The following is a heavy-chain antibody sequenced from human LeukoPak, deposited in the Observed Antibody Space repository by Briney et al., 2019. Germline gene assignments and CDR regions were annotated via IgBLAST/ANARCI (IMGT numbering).Heavy chain of an antibody. D-gene: IGHD6-19*01. CDR1: GFTFGDYA. V-gene: IGHV3-49*03. J-gene: IGHJ4*02. Sequence: GGSLRLSCTTSGFTFGDYAMSWFRQAPGKGLDWVGFIRSKTYGGTTEYAASVKGRFTISRDDSTSIAYLQMNSLTTEDTAVYYCSRGSGWLSVYWGQGTLVTVSS. CDR3: SRGSGWLSVY. CDR2: IRSKTYGGTT.